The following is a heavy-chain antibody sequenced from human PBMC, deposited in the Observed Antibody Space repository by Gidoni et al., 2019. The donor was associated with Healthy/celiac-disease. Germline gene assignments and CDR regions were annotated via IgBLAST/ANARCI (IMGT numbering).Heavy chain of an antibody. CDR2: ISSNGGST. D-gene: IGHD3-22*01. CDR1: GFTFSSYA. V-gene: IGHV3-64*01. J-gene: IGHJ3*02. Sequence: EVQLVESGGGLVQPGGSLRLSCAASGFTFSSYAMHWVRQAPGKGLEYVSAISSNGGSTYYANSVKGRFTISRDNSKNTLYLQMGSLRAEDMAVYYCARPYDSSGYYLSAFDIWGQGTMVTVSS. CDR3: ARPYDSSGYYLSAFDI.